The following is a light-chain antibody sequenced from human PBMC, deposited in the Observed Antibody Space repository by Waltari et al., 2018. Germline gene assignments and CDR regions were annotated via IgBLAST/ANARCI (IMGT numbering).Light chain of an antibody. J-gene: IGKJ3*01. CDR1: QSITNNY. V-gene: IGKV3-20*01. Sequence: DIVLTQSPGTLSLSPGERATLSCAASQSITNNYLAWYQQKPGKAPRLLIYGISIRATGIPARFSGSRSGTDFTLTIDRLEPEDFAVYYCQQYGSSPLFTFGPGTTVDVK. CDR3: QQYGSSPLFT. CDR2: GIS.